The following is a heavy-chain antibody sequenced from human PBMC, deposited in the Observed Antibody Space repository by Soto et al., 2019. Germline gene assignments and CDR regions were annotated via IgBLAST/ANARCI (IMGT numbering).Heavy chain of an antibody. CDR2: INHSGST. Sequence: SETLSLTCAVYGGSFSGYYWSCIRQPPGKGLEWIGEINHSGSTNYNPSLKSRVTISVDTSKNQFSLKLSSVTAADTAVYYCARELTTMIVVVPGLWWGQGTLVTVSS. D-gene: IGHD3-22*01. CDR3: ARELTTMIVVVPGLW. J-gene: IGHJ4*02. V-gene: IGHV4-34*01. CDR1: GGSFSGYY.